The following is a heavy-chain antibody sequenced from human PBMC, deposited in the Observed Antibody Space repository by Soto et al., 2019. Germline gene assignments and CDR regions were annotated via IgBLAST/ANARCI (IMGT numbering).Heavy chain of an antibody. CDR3: ARGWGYETTDYYFAY. V-gene: IGHV1-69*01. Sequence: QVQLVQSGAEVKKPGSSVKVSCKASGGTFSRHSVSWVRQAPGQGLEWMGGIIPMFGTANHAQKFQGRVTLTADESTSTVFLELRSLRSDDTAIYYCARGWGYETTDYYFAYWGQGTQVIVSS. J-gene: IGHJ4*02. CDR1: GGTFSRHS. D-gene: IGHD3-10*01. CDR2: IIPMFGTA.